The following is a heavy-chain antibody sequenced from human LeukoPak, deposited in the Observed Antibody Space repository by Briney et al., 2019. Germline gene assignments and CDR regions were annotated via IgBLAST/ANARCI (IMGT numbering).Heavy chain of an antibody. CDR1: GGSISSGGYY. V-gene: IGHV4-31*03. CDR3: ASLPHSSSRLRGY. J-gene: IGHJ4*02. D-gene: IGHD6-13*01. Sequence: PSETLSLTCTVSGGSISSGGYYWSWIRQHPGKGLEWIGYIYYSGSTYYNPSLKSRVTISVDTSKNQFSLKLSSVTAADTAVYYCASLPHSSSRLRGYWGQGTLVTVSS. CDR2: IYYSGST.